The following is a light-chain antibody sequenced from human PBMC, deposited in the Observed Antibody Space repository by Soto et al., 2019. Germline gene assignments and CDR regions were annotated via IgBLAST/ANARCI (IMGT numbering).Light chain of an antibody. CDR1: GSNIGSNT. CDR3: AGWDDSLNGGV. J-gene: IGLJ3*02. CDR2: SNS. V-gene: IGLV1-44*01. Sequence: QSVLTQPPSASGTPGQRVTISCSGSGSNIGSNTVNWYKQLPGTAPKLLIYSNSERPSGVPDRFSGSKSGTSASLAIGGLQSEDEADYYCAGWDDSLNGGVFGGGTKVTVL.